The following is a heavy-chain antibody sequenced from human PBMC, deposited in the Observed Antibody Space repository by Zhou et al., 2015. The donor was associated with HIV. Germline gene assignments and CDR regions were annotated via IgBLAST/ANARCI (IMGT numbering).Heavy chain of an antibody. CDR3: AKDIYAAMVDWYFDL. J-gene: IGHJ2*01. CDR1: GFTFDDYA. D-gene: IGHD5-18*01. V-gene: IGHV3-9*01. Sequence: EVQLVESGGGLVQPGRSLRLSCAASGFTFDDYAMHWVRQAPGKGLEWVSGISWNSGSIGYADSVKGRFTISRDNAKNSLYLQMNSLRAEDTALYYCAKDIYAAMVDWYFDLWGRGTLVTVSS. CDR2: ISWNSGSI.